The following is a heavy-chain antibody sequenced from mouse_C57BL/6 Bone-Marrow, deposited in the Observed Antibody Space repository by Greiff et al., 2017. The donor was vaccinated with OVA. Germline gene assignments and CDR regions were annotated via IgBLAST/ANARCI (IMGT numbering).Heavy chain of an antibody. J-gene: IGHJ3*01. CDR1: GFTFSDYY. D-gene: IGHD1-1*01. CDR2: ISNGGGST. V-gene: IGHV5-12*01. CDR3: ARPDYYGAWFAY. Sequence: EVKLMESGGGLVQPGGSLKLSCAASGFTFSDYYMYWVRQTPEKRLEWVAYISNGGGSTYYPDTVKGRFTISRDNAKNTLYLQMSRLKSEDTAMYYCARPDYYGAWFAYWGQGTLVTVSA.